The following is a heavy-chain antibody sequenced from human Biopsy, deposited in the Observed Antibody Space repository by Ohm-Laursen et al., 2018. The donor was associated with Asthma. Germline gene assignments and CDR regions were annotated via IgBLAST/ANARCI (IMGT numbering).Heavy chain of an antibody. D-gene: IGHD4-17*01. J-gene: IGHJ6*02. CDR3: TRTTTVTTTYAMDV. V-gene: IGHV3-53*01. CDR1: GFSFRDYY. CDR2: IYNDGRA. Sequence: SLRLSCAASGFSFRDYYMTWMRQSPGKGLEWVLVIYNDGRAYYADSAKGRFTVSRDNSKNTLFLQMNSLRAEDTAVYYCTRTTTVTTTYAMDVWGQGTVVSVSS.